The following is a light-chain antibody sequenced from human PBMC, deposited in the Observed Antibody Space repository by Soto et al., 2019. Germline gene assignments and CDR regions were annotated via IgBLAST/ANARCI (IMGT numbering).Light chain of an antibody. CDR1: QSVSSY. V-gene: IGKV3-11*01. Sequence: VLTQPASVSASPGERATLSCRASQSVSSYLAWYQQKPGQAPRLLIYDASNRATGIPARFSGSGSGTDFTLTISSLEPEDFAVYYCQQRSNWPSTFGPGTKVDIK. CDR3: QQRSNWPST. J-gene: IGKJ3*01. CDR2: DAS.